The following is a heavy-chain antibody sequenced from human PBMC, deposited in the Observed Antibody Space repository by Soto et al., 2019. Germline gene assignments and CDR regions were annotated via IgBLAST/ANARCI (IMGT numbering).Heavy chain of an antibody. D-gene: IGHD3-3*01. CDR2: IFYTGST. CDR3: ARVPFSSFGVADPPVCWFDP. V-gene: IGHV4-30-4*01. Sequence: QVHLQESGPGLVKPSQTLSLTCTVSGGFVNSVNNYWSWIRQPPGKGLERLGYIFYTGSTYFNPSLRSRITLSIDTSKNRFSLKLTSVTAADTAVYSCARVPFSSFGVADPPVCWFDPWGQGTLVTVSS. CDR1: GGFVNSVNNY. J-gene: IGHJ5*02.